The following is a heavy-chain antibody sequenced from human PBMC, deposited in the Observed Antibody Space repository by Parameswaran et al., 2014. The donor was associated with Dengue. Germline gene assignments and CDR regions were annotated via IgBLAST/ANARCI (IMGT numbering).Heavy chain of an antibody. J-gene: IGHJ4*02. CDR2: ISAYNGNT. V-gene: IGHV1-18*01. CDR3: ARVKWELGFDY. D-gene: IGHD1-26*01. Sequence: SWVRQAPGQGLEWMGWISAYNGNTNYAQKLQGRVTMTTDTSTSTAYMELRSLRSDDTAVYYCARVKWELGFDYWGQGTLVTVSS.